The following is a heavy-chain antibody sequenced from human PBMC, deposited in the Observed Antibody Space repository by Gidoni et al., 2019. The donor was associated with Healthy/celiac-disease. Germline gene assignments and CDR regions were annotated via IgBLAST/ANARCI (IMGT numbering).Heavy chain of an antibody. Sequence: KHSETLSLTCAVSGYSISSGYYWGWIRQPPGKGLEWIGSIYHSGSTYYNPSLKSRVTISVDTSKNQFSLKLSSVTAADTAVYYCARGAPISAGTVQSLDYWGQGTLVTVSS. CDR1: GYSISSGYY. V-gene: IGHV4-38-2*01. J-gene: IGHJ4*02. CDR3: ARGAPISAGTVQSLDY. D-gene: IGHD1-1*01. CDR2: IYHSGST.